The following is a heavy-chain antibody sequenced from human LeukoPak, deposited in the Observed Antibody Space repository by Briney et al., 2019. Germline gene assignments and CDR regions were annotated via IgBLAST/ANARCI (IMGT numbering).Heavy chain of an antibody. CDR2: ISVSGTNT. J-gene: IGHJ4*02. Sequence: GGSLRLSCAASGFTFSSYVMSWVRQAPGKGLEWVSGISVSGTNTYYADSVKGRFTISRDNSKNTLYLQMNSLRAEDTAVYYCARDIWSGPQGFDYWGQGTLVTVSS. CDR3: ARDIWSGPQGFDY. V-gene: IGHV3-23*01. D-gene: IGHD3-3*01. CDR1: GFTFSSYV.